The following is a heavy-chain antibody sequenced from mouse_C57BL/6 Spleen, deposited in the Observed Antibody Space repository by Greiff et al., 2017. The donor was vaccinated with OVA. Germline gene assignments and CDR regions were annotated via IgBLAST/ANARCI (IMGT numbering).Heavy chain of an antibody. D-gene: IGHD2-4*01. CDR2: IYPGSGNT. J-gene: IGHJ3*01. V-gene: IGHV1-66*01. CDR1: GYSFTSYY. CDR3: ARGYDYQYAY. Sequence: QVQLKESGPELVKPGASVKISCKASGYSFTSYYIHWVKQRPGQGLEWIGWIYPGSGNTKYNEKFKGKATLTADTSSSTAYMQLSSLTSEDSAVYYCARGYDYQYAYWGQGTLVTVSA.